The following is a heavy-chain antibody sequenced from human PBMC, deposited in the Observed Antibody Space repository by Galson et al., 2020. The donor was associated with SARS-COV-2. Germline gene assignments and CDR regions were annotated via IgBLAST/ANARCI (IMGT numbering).Heavy chain of an antibody. Sequence: SETLSLTCTVSGGSISSGGYYWSWIRQHPGKGPEWIGYIYYSGSTSYNPSLKSLLTISVDTSKNQFSLNLRSVSAADTAVYYCARTQVVRGWYDAFDIWGQGTMVTVSS. V-gene: IGHV4-31*01. CDR2: IYYSGST. CDR1: GGSISSGGYY. CDR3: ARTQVVRGWYDAFDI. J-gene: IGHJ3*02. D-gene: IGHD6-19*01.